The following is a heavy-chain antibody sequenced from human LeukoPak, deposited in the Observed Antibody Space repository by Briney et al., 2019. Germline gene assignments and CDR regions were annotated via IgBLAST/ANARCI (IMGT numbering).Heavy chain of an antibody. CDR2: INPSGGST. V-gene: IGHV1-46*01. CDR1: GYTFTSYY. Sequence: ASVKVSCKASGYTFTSYYMHWVRQAPGQGLEWMGIINPSGGSTSYAQKFQGRVTMTRDMSTSTVYMELSSLRSEDTAVYYCARGGPLGSWYDYYYMDVWGKGTTVTISS. CDR3: ARGGPLGSWYDYYYMDV. J-gene: IGHJ6*03. D-gene: IGHD6-13*01.